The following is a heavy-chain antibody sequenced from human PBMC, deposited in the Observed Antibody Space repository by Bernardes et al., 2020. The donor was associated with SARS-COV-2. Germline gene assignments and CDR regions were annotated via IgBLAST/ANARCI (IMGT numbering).Heavy chain of an antibody. D-gene: IGHD1-1*01. CDR1: GYTFTGYY. CDR2: INPNSGGT. CDR3: ARDGEEYNWNDVHYYYYGMDG. Sequence: ASVKVSCKASGYTFTGYYMHWVRQAPGQGLEWMGWINPNSGGTNYAQKFQGRVTMTRDTSISTAYMELSRLRSDDTAVYYCARDGEEYNWNDVHYYYYGMDGWGQGTTVTVSS. J-gene: IGHJ6*02. V-gene: IGHV1-2*02.